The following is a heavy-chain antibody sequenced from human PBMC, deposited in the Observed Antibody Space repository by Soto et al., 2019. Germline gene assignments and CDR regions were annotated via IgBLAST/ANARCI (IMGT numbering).Heavy chain of an antibody. J-gene: IGHJ6*03. D-gene: IGHD2-21*01. CDR3: AKQLENTYCGGDCSKIYYYYYYMDV. Sequence: GGSLRLSCAASGFTFSSYAMSWVRQAPGKGLEWVSAISGSGGSTYYADSVKGRFTISRDNSKNTLYLQMNSLRAEDTAVYYCAKQLENTYCGGDCSKIYYYYYYMDVWGKGTTVTVSS. V-gene: IGHV3-23*01. CDR2: ISGSGGST. CDR1: GFTFSSYA.